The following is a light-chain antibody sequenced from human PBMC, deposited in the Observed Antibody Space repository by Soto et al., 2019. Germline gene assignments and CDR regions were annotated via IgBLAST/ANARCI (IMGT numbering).Light chain of an antibody. CDR1: QSVGSSY. V-gene: IGKV3-20*01. J-gene: IGKJ1*01. Sequence: ENVLTQSPGTLSLSPGERATLSCRASQSVGSSYLAWYQQKPSQAPRLLIYSTSSMATDIPDRFSGSGSGTDFTLTISRLEPEDFAVYYCQQYDSPIWTFGQGTKVEIK. CDR2: STS. CDR3: QQYDSPIWT.